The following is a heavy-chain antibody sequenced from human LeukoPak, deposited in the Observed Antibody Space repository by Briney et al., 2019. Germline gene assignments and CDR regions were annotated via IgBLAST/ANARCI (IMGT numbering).Heavy chain of an antibody. J-gene: IGHJ4*02. CDR1: GYTFTNYY. V-gene: IGHV1-2*02. D-gene: IGHD5-12*01. CDR2: INPNTGDT. Sequence: ASVKVSCKASGYTFTNYYIHWVRQAPRQGLEWMGWINPNTGDTASAQKFQGRVTLTTDTSTRTGYMELRRLRYDDTAVYFCARGEVAMSDWGQGARVTVS. CDR3: ARGEVAMSD.